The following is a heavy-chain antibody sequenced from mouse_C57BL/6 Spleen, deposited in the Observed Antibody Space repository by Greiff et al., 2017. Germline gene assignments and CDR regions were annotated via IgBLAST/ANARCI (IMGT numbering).Heavy chain of an antibody. D-gene: IGHD5-1*01. J-gene: IGHJ2*01. V-gene: IGHV1-42*01. Sequence: EVQLQQSGPELVKPGASVKISCKASGYSFTGYYMHWVKQSPEKSLEWIGEINPSTGGTTYNQKFKAKATLTVDKSSSTAYMQLKSLTSEDSAVYYCASLPFDYWGQGTTRTVSS. CDR2: INPSTGGT. CDR1: GYSFTGYY. CDR3: ASLPFDY.